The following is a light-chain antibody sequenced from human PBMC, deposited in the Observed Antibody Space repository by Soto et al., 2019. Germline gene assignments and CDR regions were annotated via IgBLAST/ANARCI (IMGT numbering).Light chain of an antibody. CDR3: QQYDQWWT. V-gene: IGKV3-20*01. CDR1: QSVSNNY. J-gene: IGKJ1*01. Sequence: IVLKQSPGTLSLSPVERGTLSFMASQSVSNNYLAWYQQKPGQAPRLLIYGASNRATGIPVRFSGSGSGTEYSLTISSLQSEDFGVYFCQQYDQWWTFGQGTKVDIK. CDR2: GAS.